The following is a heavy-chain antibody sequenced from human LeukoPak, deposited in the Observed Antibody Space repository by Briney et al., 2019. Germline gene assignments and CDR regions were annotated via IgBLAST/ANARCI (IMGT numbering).Heavy chain of an antibody. CDR2: ISAYNGDT. CDR1: GYSFTSYG. J-gene: IGHJ4*02. CDR3: ATQIRGLLSPDLYFVY. V-gene: IGHV1-18*01. Sequence: ASVKVSSKASGYSFTSYGITWVRQTPGQGLEWRGRISAYNGDTDYAQKLQGRVIMTTDTSTSTAYMELRSLRSGDTAVYYCATQIRGLLSPDLYFVYWGQGTLVTVSS. D-gene: IGHD4-23*01.